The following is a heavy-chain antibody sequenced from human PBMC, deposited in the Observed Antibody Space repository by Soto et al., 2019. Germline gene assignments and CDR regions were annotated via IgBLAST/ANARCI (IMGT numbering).Heavy chain of an antibody. CDR3: TTVGGLSILYYYYGMDV. Sequence: GGSLRLSCAASGFTFSNAWMNWVRQAPGKGLEWVGRIKSKTVGGTTDYAAPVKGRFTISRDDSKNTLYLQMNSLKTXDTAVYYCTTVGGLSILYYYYGMDVWGQGTTVTVSS. CDR1: GFTFSNAW. V-gene: IGHV3-15*07. D-gene: IGHD3-9*01. CDR2: IKSKTVGGTT. J-gene: IGHJ6*02.